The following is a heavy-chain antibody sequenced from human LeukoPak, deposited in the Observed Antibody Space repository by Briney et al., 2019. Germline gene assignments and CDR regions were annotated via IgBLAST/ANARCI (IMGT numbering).Heavy chain of an antibody. J-gene: IGHJ4*02. CDR2: ISAYNGNT. V-gene: IGHV1-18*01. D-gene: IGHD2-2*01. Sequence: ASVKVSCKASGYTFTSYGISWVRQAPGQGLEWMGWISAYNGNTHYAQKFQGRVTVTTDTSTSTAYMELRSLGSDDTAVYFCARDDRGYQSSTRRLPYYFDHWGQGTMVTVSS. CDR1: GYTFTSYG. CDR3: ARDDRGYQSSTRRLPYYFDH.